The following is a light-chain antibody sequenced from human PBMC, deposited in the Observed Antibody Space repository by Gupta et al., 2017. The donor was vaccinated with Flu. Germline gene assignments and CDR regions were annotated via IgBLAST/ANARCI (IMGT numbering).Light chain of an antibody. CDR2: WAS. CDR3: QQHDSTPYA. V-gene: IGKV4-1*01. J-gene: IGKJ2*01. Sequence: DIAMTQSPDSLAVSLGERATINCEYSHSRLYTSNDKNYLDWYQQRPGQPPKLLIYWASTRESGVPDRFSGSGSGTDFTLNISSLQAEDVAVYYCQQHDSTPYAFGQGTKLEIK. CDR1: HSRLYTSNDKNY.